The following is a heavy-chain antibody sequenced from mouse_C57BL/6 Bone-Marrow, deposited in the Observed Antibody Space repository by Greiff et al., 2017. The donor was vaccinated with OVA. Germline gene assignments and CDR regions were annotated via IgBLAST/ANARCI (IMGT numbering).Heavy chain of an antibody. D-gene: IGHD2-3*01. CDR1: GYTFTDYE. V-gene: IGHV1-15*01. J-gene: IGHJ2*01. CDR3: AREEDDGYYFDY. CDR2: IDPETGGT. Sequence: QVQLQQSGAELVRPGASVTLSCKASGYTFTDYEMHWVKQTPVHGLEWIGAIDPETGGTAYNQKFKGKAILTADKSSSTAYMELRSLTSEDSAVYYCAREEDDGYYFDYWGQGTTLTVSS.